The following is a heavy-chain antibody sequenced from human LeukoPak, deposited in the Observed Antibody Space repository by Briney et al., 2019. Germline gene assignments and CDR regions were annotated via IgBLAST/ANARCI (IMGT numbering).Heavy chain of an antibody. CDR2: ISYDGSNK. J-gene: IGHJ4*02. V-gene: IGHV3-30-3*01. D-gene: IGHD6-19*01. Sequence: PGGSLRLSCAASGFTFSSYAMHWVRQAPGKGLEWEAVISYDGSNKYYADSVKGRFTISRDNSKNTLYLQMNSLRAEDTAVYYCARALAVAGTDFDYWGQGTLVTVSS. CDR3: ARALAVAGTDFDY. CDR1: GFTFSSYA.